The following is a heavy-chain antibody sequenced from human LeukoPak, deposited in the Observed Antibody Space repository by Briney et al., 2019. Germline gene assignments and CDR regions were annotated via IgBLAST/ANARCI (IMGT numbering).Heavy chain of an antibody. CDR3: ARQSPMDYDISL. D-gene: IGHD3-9*01. J-gene: IGHJ4*02. Sequence: PSETLSLTCTVSGGSISSYYWGWIRQPPGKGLEWIGSIYYSGSTYYNPSLKSRVTISVDTSKNQFSLKLSSVTAADTAVYYCARQSPMDYDISLWGQGTLVTVSS. CDR2: IYYSGST. V-gene: IGHV4-39*01. CDR1: GGSISSYY.